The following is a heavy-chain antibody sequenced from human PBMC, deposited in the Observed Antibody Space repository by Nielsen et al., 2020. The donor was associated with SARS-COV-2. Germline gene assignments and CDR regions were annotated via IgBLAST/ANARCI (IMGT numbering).Heavy chain of an antibody. J-gene: IGHJ4*02. CDR2: IIPILGIA. D-gene: IGHD2-21*02. CDR3: ARDLAYCGGDCRVGDANFDY. V-gene: IGHV1-69*04. Sequence: SVKVSCKASGGTFSSYAISWVRQAPGQGLEWMGRIIPILGIANYAQKFQGRVTITADKSTSTAYMELSSLRSEDTAVYYCARDLAYCGGDCRVGDANFDYWGQGTLVTVSS. CDR1: GGTFSSYA.